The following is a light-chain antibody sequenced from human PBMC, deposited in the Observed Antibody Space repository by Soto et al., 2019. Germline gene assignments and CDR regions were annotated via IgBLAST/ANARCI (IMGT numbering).Light chain of an antibody. CDR2: SAS. J-gene: IGKJ4*01. V-gene: IGKV3-15*01. CDR3: QQYDTWPLT. Sequence: EIVMTQSPATLSVSLGERATLSCRASQSVSSNLAWYQQKPGQAPRLLIYSASTRATGIPARFSGSGSGTGFTLTISSLQSEDFAVYYCQQYDTWPLTFGGGTKVEIK. CDR1: QSVSSN.